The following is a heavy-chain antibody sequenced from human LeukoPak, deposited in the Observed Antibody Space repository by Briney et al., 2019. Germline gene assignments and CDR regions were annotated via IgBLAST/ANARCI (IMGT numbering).Heavy chain of an antibody. J-gene: IGHJ3*02. Sequence: GASVKVSCKASGYTFTGYYMHWVRQAPGQGLEWMGWINPNSGGTNYAQKFQGRVTMTRDTSISTAYMELSRLRSDDTAVYYCARDGYSSGWYMGEAALDIWGQGTMVTVSS. V-gene: IGHV1-2*02. CDR2: INPNSGGT. D-gene: IGHD6-19*01. CDR3: ARDGYSSGWYMGEAALDI. CDR1: GYTFTGYY.